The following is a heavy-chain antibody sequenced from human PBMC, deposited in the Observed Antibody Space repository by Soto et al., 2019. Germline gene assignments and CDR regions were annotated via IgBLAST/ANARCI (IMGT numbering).Heavy chain of an antibody. CDR3: ARGLLAAGPFDS. V-gene: IGHV3-30*03. Sequence: PGGYLRLSCAASGFTFNTYGMHWVRQAPGKGLEWVAVISYDAKSKLYVDSVRGRFTISRDNSKNTLFLQMDSLRPEDTALYYCARGLLAAGPFDSWGPGTLVTVST. CDR1: GFTFNTYG. CDR2: ISYDAKSK. J-gene: IGHJ4*02. D-gene: IGHD2-8*02.